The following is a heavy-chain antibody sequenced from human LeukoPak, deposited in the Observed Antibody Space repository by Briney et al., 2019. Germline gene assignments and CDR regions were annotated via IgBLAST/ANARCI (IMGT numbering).Heavy chain of an antibody. CDR2: SSTSSGVT. V-gene: IGHV3-48*01. J-gene: IGHJ4*02. D-gene: IGHD5-18*01. CDR3: AKGMPDMAYFDC. Sequence: GGSLRLSCAASGFSVSNCGMSWVRQAPGKGLEWVSYSSTSSGVTYYADSVKGRFTISRDNAKNSLSLQMNSLRAEDTAVYYCAKGMPDMAYFDCWGQGTLVTVSS. CDR1: GFSVSNCG.